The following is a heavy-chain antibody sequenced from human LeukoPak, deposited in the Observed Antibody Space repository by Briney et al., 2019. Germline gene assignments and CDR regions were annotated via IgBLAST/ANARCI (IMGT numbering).Heavy chain of an antibody. V-gene: IGHV3-23*01. CDR1: GFPFGDFA. CDR3: AKYSRPPSIDY. CDR2: ITRSGQNT. Sequence: GGSLRLSCAASGFPFGDFAMTWVRQVPGGGLQWVSTITRSGQNTYYADSVKGRFTISRDDYKGMLYLQMNSLRAEDTAMYYCAKYSRPPSIDYWGQGTLVTVSS. D-gene: IGHD6-13*01. J-gene: IGHJ4*02.